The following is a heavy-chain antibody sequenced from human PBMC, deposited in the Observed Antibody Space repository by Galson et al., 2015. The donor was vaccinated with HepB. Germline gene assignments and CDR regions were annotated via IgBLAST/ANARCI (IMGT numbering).Heavy chain of an antibody. V-gene: IGHV5-51*03. J-gene: IGHJ2*01. CDR3: ARRVQRDWGWYFDL. D-gene: IGHD3/OR15-3a*01. CDR1: GYSFTNYW. Sequence: QSGAEVKKPGESLKISCKGSGYSFTNYWIAWVRQTPGKGLEWMGIIYPDDSDTTYSPPFQGLVTISADKSISTAYLQWSSLEASDTAIYYCARRVQRDWGWYFDLWGPGTLVTVSS. CDR2: IYPDDSDT.